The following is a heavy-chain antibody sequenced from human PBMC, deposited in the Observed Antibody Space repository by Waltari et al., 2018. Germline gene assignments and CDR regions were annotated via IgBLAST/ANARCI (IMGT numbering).Heavy chain of an antibody. CDR3: ARISSGGSGYYSGWFDP. J-gene: IGHJ5*02. Sequence: QVTLRESGPALVKPTQTLTLTCTFSGFSLSTSGMCVSWIRQPPGKALEWLALIDWEDDKYYSTSLKTRLTISKDTSKNQVVLTMTNMDPVDTATYYCARISSGGSGYYSGWFDPWGQGTLVTVSS. V-gene: IGHV2-70*01. CDR1: GFSLSTSGMC. CDR2: IDWEDDK. D-gene: IGHD3-22*01.